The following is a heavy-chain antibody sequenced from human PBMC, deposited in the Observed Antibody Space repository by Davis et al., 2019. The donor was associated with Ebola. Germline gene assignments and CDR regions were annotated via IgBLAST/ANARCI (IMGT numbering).Heavy chain of an antibody. J-gene: IGHJ4*02. Sequence: GESLKISCAASGFTFSSYAMSWVRQAPGKGLEWVSAISGSGGSTYYADSVEGRFIISRDNSKNTLYLQMNSLRAEDTAVYYCAKGPSSGWYYFDYWGQGTLVTVSS. CDR3: AKGPSSGWYYFDY. D-gene: IGHD6-19*01. V-gene: IGHV3-23*01. CDR1: GFTFSSYA. CDR2: ISGSGGST.